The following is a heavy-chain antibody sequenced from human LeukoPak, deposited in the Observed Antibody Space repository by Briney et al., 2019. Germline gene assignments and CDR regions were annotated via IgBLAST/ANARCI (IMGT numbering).Heavy chain of an antibody. CDR1: GFTFSEYW. CDR3: TRPWGI. V-gene: IGHV3-74*03. CDR2: INGDGSVT. D-gene: IGHD3-16*01. J-gene: IGHJ4*02. Sequence: PGGSLRLSCAASGFTFSEYWMHWVRLTPGRRLVWVARINGDGSVTTYADSVKGRFTISRDNAKNTVYLQMNSLTAEDTAVYYCTRPWGIWGQGALVTVSS.